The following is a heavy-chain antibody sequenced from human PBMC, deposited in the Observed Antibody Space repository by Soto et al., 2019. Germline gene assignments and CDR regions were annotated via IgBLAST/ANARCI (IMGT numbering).Heavy chain of an antibody. D-gene: IGHD5-18*01. CDR1: GGTFSSYA. J-gene: IGHJ6*02. CDR3: ARDVDTAMARESYYYYGMDV. Sequence: SVKVSCKASGGTFSSYAISWVRQAPGQGLEWMGGIIPIFGTANYAQKFQGRVTITADESTSTAYMELSSLRSEDTAVYYCARDVDTAMARESYYYYGMDVWGQWTTVTV. CDR2: IIPIFGTA. V-gene: IGHV1-69*13.